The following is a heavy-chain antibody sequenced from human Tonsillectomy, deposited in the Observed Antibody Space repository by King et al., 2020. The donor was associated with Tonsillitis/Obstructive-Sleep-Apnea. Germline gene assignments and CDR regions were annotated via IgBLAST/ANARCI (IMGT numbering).Heavy chain of an antibody. Sequence: VQLVESGGGLVKPGGSLRLSCAASGFTFSDYYMSWMRQAPGKGLEWVSYISSSVDIKYYADSVKGRFTISRDNAKNSLYLQMNSLRAEDTAVYYCARDEGSGMSDYWGQGTLVTVSS. CDR3: ARDEGSGMSDY. CDR2: ISSSVDIK. CDR1: GFTFSDYY. J-gene: IGHJ4*02. V-gene: IGHV3-11*01. D-gene: IGHD3-10*01.